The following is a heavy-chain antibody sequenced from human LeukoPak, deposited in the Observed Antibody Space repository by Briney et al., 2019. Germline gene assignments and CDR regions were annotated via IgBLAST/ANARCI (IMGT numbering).Heavy chain of an antibody. V-gene: IGHV3-9*01. D-gene: IGHD3-10*01. CDR2: ISWNSGSI. CDR1: GFTFEDYA. CDR3: AKDTYYYGSGSYSRGTF. J-gene: IGHJ4*02. Sequence: GGSLRLSCSASGFTFEDYAMHWVRQAPGKGLEWVSGISWNSGSIGYAGSVKGRFTISRDNAKNSLYLQMNSLRAEDTALYYCAKDTYYYGSGSYSRGTFWGQGTLVTVSS.